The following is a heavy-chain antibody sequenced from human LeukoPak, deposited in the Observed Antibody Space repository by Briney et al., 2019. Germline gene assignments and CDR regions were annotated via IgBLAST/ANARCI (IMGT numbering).Heavy chain of an antibody. J-gene: IGHJ5*02. CDR2: INTNTGNP. V-gene: IGHV7-4-1*02. D-gene: IGHD2-15*01. Sequence: ASVKVSCKASGYTFTSYAMNWVRQAPGQGLEWMGWINTNTGNPTCAQGFTGRFVFSLDTSVSTAYLQISSLKAEDTAVYYCARDCSGGSCYNWFDPWGQGTLVTVSS. CDR1: GYTFTSYA. CDR3: ARDCSGGSCYNWFDP.